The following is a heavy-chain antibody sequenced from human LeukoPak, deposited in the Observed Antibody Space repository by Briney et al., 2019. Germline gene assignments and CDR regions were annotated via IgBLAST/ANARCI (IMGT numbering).Heavy chain of an antibody. D-gene: IGHD3-22*01. J-gene: IGHJ4*01. Sequence: SETLSLTCAVSGYYINNGYYWGWIRPAPGKGLEWIGSFHFSGGIHYSPSLQSRVTISVDTSKNHLSLKLTSVTAADTAVYYCGAYDSSGRLDFWGHGTLLTVSS. CDR2: FHFSGGI. V-gene: IGHV4-38-2*01. CDR3: GAYDSSGRLDF. CDR1: GYYINNGYY.